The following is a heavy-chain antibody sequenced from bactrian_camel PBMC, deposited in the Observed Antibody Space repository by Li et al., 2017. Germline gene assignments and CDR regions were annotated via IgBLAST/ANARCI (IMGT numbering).Heavy chain of an antibody. Sequence: DVQLVESGGGLVQPGGSLRLSCAVSGFTFSKYVMSWVRQAPGKGLEWVSTSHSGGDDTLASDSVRGRFTISRDNAKNTLYLQLNSLKTEDTAMYYCAKHGGWYGLWKWEYDYWGQGTQVTVS. CDR3: AKHGGWYGLWKWEYDY. CDR2: SHSGGDDT. V-gene: IGHV3S31*01. J-gene: IGHJ4*01. D-gene: IGHD6*01. CDR1: GFTFSKYV.